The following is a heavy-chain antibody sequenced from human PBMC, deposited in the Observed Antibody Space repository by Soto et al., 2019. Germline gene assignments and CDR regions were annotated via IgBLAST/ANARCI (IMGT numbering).Heavy chain of an antibody. V-gene: IGHV4-59*01. CDR3: AREKGRVAGSLEYYYYYGMDV. CDR1: GGSISSYY. D-gene: IGHD6-19*01. CDR2: IYYSGST. J-gene: IGHJ6*02. Sequence: SETLSLTCTVSGGSISSYYWSWIRQPPGKGLEWIGYIYYSGSTNYNPSLKSRVTISVDTSKNQFSLKLSSVTAADTAVYYCAREKGRVAGSLEYYYYYGMDVWGQGTTVTVSS.